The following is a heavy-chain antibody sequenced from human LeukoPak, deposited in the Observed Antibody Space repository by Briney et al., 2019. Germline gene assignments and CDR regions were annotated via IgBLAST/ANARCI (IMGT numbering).Heavy chain of an antibody. V-gene: IGHV3-21*01. D-gene: IGHD6-25*01. Sequence: GGSLRLSCAASGFTFTDYSMTWVRQAPGKGLEWVSSISTVSTYKFYSDSVKGRFTISRDNAKNTLYLQMSSLTAEDTAVYYCARDGSGFYLYYYMDVWGRGTLVTVSS. CDR2: ISTVSTYK. CDR1: GFTFTDYS. J-gene: IGHJ6*03. CDR3: ARDGSGFYLYYYMDV.